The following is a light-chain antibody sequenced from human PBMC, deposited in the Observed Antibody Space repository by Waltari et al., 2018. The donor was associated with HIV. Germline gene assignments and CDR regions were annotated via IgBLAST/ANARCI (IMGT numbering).Light chain of an antibody. CDR2: DFN. Sequence: QSALTQPPSASGSLGQSVTLSSTGTSSDVGGYNYVSWYQQYPGEAPKLIIYDFNKRPSGVPDRFSGSKSGNTASLTVSGLQGEDEAQYYCSAYAGSNNLVLFGGGTKLTVL. J-gene: IGLJ2*01. V-gene: IGLV2-8*01. CDR1: SSDVGGYNY. CDR3: SAYAGSNNLVL.